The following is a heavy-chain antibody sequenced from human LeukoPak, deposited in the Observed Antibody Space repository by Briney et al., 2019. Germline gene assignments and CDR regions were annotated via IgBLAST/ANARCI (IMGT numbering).Heavy chain of an antibody. CDR1: GFTFNSYG. CDR3: AKLYDSSGYYFG. V-gene: IGHV3-30*18. Sequence: GGSLRLSCAASGFTFNSYGIHWVRQAPGKGLEWVAVISYDGSNKYYADSVKGRFTISRDNSKNTLYLQMNSLRAEDTAVYYCAKLYDSSGYYFGWGQGTLVTVSS. J-gene: IGHJ4*02. D-gene: IGHD3-22*01. CDR2: ISYDGSNK.